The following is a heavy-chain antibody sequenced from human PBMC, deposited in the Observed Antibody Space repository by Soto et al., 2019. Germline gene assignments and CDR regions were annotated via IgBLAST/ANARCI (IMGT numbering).Heavy chain of an antibody. CDR2: ISSSSSTI. J-gene: IGHJ5*02. CDR1: GFTFSSYS. CDR3: ARGGPDIVVVPAAIWSHWFDP. D-gene: IGHD2-2*02. Sequence: GGSLRLSCAASGFTFSSYSMNWVRQAPGKGLEWVSYISSSSSTIYYADSVKGRFTISRDNAKNSLYLQMNSLRDEDTAVYYCARGGPDIVVVPAAIWSHWFDPWGQGTLVTVSS. V-gene: IGHV3-48*02.